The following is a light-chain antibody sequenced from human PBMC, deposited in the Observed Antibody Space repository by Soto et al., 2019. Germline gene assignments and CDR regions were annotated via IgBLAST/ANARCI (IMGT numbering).Light chain of an antibody. Sequence: DIQMTQSPSSLSSSVEDIFTITCRASQSISTYLNWYHQEPGKAPDLLIYAASSLKSGVPSRFSGSGSGTHFTLTITGLQPADFATYYCQQNFSIPITFGQGTRLEIK. CDR2: AAS. CDR1: QSISTY. V-gene: IGKV1-39*01. CDR3: QQNFSIPIT. J-gene: IGKJ5*01.